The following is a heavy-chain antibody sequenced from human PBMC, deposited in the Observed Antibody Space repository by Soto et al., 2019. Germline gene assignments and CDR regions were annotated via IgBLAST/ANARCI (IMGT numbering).Heavy chain of an antibody. J-gene: IGHJ5*02. Sequence: ASVKVSCKASGYTLTSYAMHWVRQAPGQRLEWMGWINAGNGNTKYSQKFQGRVTITRDTSASTAYMELSSLRSEDTAVYYCASNILDRFYPFDPWGQGTLVTVSS. CDR2: INAGNGNT. V-gene: IGHV1-3*01. CDR1: GYTLTSYA. D-gene: IGHD2-2*03. CDR3: ASNILDRFYPFDP.